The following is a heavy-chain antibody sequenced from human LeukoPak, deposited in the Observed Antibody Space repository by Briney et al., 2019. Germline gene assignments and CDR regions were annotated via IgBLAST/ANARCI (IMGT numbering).Heavy chain of an antibody. CDR1: GYSISSGYY. CDR3: ARGTNYDYVWGSYRYPFWDY. J-gene: IGHJ4*02. Sequence: PSETLSLTCTVSGYSISSGYYWGWIRQPPGKGLEWIGSIYHSGSTYYNPSLKSRVTISVDTSKNQFSLKLSPVTAADTAVYYCARGTNYDYVWGSYRYPFWDYWGQGTLVTVSS. D-gene: IGHD3-16*02. V-gene: IGHV4-38-2*02. CDR2: IYHSGST.